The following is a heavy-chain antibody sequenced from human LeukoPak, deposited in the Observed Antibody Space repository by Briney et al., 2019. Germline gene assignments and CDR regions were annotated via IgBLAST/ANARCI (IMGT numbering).Heavy chain of an antibody. CDR1: GGSFSGYY. Sequence: PSETLSLTCAVYGGSFSGYYWSWIRQPPGKGLEWIGEINHSGSTNYNPSLKSRVTISVDTSKNQFSLKLSSVTAADTAVYYCARGLPEYCSSTSCYYYYYYMDVWGKGTTVTVSS. V-gene: IGHV4-34*01. CDR3: ARGLPEYCSSTSCYYYYYYMDV. D-gene: IGHD2-2*01. J-gene: IGHJ6*03. CDR2: INHSGST.